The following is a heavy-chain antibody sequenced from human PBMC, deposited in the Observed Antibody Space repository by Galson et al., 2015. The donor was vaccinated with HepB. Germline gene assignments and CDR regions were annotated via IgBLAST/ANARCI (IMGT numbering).Heavy chain of an antibody. CDR3: ARCVTGTTPGYYGLDV. V-gene: IGHV3-11*01. J-gene: IGHJ6*04. CDR2: ITSSGGPI. D-gene: IGHD1-7*01. Sequence: SLRLSCAASGFTFSDYYMSWIRQAPGKGLEWVSYITSSGGPIYYADSVRGRFTVSGDTANNSRYLQMNSLRAEDTAVYYCARCVTGTTPGYYGLDVWGKGTTVTVSS. CDR1: GFTFSDYY.